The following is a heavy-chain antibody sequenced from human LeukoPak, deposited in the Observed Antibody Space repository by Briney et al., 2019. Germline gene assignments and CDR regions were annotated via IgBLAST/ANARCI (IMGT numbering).Heavy chain of an antibody. V-gene: IGHV1-69*04. Sequence: ASVKVSCKASGGTFSSYAISWVRQAPGQGLEWMGRIIPILGIVNYAQKFQGRVTITADKSTSTAYMELSSLRSEDTAVYYCARNKITMVRGVHTNNWFDPWGQGTLVTVSS. CDR2: IIPILGIV. J-gene: IGHJ5*02. CDR3: ARNKITMVRGVHTNNWFDP. CDR1: GGTFSSYA. D-gene: IGHD3-10*01.